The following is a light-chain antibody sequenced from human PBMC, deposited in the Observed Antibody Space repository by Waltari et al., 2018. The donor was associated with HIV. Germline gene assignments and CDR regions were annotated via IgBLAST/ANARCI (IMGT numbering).Light chain of an antibody. Sequence: DIVLTQSPDSLAVSLGEGATINCKSSQTVLYSSNKKTYFAWYRQKLGQAPELLIYWASTRESGVPDRFSGSGSETDFTLTINNVQAEDVAVYYCHQYYNNPQTFGQGTKLEIK. V-gene: IGKV4-1*01. CDR1: QTVLYSSNKKTY. CDR3: HQYYNNPQT. CDR2: WAS. J-gene: IGKJ2*01.